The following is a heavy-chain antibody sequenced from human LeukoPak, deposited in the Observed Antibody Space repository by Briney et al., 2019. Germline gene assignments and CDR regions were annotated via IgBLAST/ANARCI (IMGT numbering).Heavy chain of an antibody. J-gene: IGHJ4*02. CDR1: GGSLNSGDYY. CDR3: ATPWYNSGWYGSVVH. D-gene: IGHD6-13*01. Sequence: SETLSLTCTVSGGSLNSGDYYWSWIRQPPGKGLEWIGQVHNSGSTDFNSSLKSRVTISVDTSKNQFSLELTSVTSADTAVYYCATPWYNSGWYGSVVHWGQGTLVTVSS. V-gene: IGHV4-61*08. CDR2: VHNSGST.